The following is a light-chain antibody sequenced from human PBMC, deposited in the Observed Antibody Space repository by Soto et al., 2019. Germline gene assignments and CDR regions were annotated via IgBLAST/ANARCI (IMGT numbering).Light chain of an antibody. CDR1: QSIGGW. CDR3: QHYNSHPYT. Sequence: IQMTQSPSTLSASVGDRVTITCRASQSIGGWLAWYQQRPGKAPRLLIFDASSVESGVPSRFSGSRSGTKFTLAIRSMQTEDYANYSCQHYNSHPYTSGQGTKVDIK. V-gene: IGKV1-5*01. J-gene: IGKJ2*01. CDR2: DAS.